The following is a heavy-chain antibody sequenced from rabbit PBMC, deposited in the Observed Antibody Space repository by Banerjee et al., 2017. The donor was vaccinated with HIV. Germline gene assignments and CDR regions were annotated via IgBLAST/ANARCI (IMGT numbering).Heavy chain of an antibody. V-gene: IGHV1S43*01. CDR1: GIDFSNSYY. Sequence: QEQLEESGGGLVKPGGTLTLTCKASGIDFSNSYYMCWVRQAPGKGLELIACIYTSGGSTGYASWVKGRFTISKTSSTTVTLQMTSLTAADTATYFCARSGSGSTYVILTRLDLWGQGTLVTVS. CDR3: ARSGSGSTYVILTRLDL. CDR2: IYTSGGST. D-gene: IGHD8-1*01. J-gene: IGHJ3*01.